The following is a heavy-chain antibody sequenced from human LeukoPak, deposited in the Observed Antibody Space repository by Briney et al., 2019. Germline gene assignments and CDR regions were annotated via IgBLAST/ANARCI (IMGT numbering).Heavy chain of an antibody. V-gene: IGHV3-11*04. D-gene: IGHD3-16*01. Sequence: GGSLRLSCAASGFTFSDYYMSWIRQAPGKGLEWVAYISSSGNTRYYADSVKGRFTISRDNAKNSLYLQMNSLRSEDTAVYYSAWGGMADFDSWGQGTIVTVSS. J-gene: IGHJ4*02. CDR1: GFTFSDYY. CDR3: AWGGMADFDS. CDR2: ISSSGNTR.